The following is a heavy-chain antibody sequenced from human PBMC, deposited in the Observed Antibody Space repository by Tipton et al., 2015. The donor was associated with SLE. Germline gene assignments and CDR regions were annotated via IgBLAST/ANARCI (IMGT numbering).Heavy chain of an antibody. CDR1: GGSISSGGYY. J-gene: IGHJ4*02. D-gene: IGHD7-27*01. V-gene: IGHV4-31*11. Sequence: TLSLTCAVSGGSISSGGYYWSWIRQLPGKGLEWIGYIYYTGSTYYNPSLKSRVTISLATSKNQFSLNLNSVTDADTAVYFCARLETADRVFDYWGQGTLVTVSS. CDR2: IYYTGST. CDR3: ARLETADRVFDY.